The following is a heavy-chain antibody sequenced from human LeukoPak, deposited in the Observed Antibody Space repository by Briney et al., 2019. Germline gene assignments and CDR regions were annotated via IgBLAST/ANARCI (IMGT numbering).Heavy chain of an antibody. Sequence: GGSLRLSCAASGFTFRNYLMNWVRQAPGKGLEWVSTINDRGIATYYADSVKGRFTISRDNSKNTLSLQVSSLRAEDTAIYYCAKGLKTAVGPYKGYHYYMDVWGKGTTVTVSS. J-gene: IGHJ6*03. V-gene: IGHV3-23*01. D-gene: IGHD5-18*01. CDR2: INDRGIAT. CDR1: GFTFRNYL. CDR3: AKGLKTAVGPYKGYHYYMDV.